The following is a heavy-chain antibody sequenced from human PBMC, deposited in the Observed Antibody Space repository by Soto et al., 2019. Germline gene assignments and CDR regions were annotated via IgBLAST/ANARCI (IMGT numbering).Heavy chain of an antibody. CDR1: GGSISSGGYY. D-gene: IGHD5-18*01. J-gene: IGHJ6*02. Sequence: SETLSLTCAVSGGSISSGGYYWSWIRQPPVKGLEWIGYIYYSGSTNYNPSLKSRVTISVDTSKNQFSLKLSSVTAADTAVYYCAGQVDTAMGGWGSMDVWGQGTTVTVSS. V-gene: IGHV4-61*08. CDR2: IYYSGST. CDR3: AGQVDTAMGGWGSMDV.